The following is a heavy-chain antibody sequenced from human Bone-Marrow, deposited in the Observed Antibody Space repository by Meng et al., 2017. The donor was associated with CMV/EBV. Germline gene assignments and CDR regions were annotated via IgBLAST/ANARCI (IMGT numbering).Heavy chain of an antibody. J-gene: IGHJ6*02. Sequence: ASVKVSCKASGYTFTGYYMHWVRQAPGQGLEWMGWINPNSGGTNYAQKFQGRVTMTRDTSISTAYMELRSLRSDDTAVYYCARVRDDFWSGWGEGDYGMDVWGQGITVTVSS. CDR1: GYTFTGYY. CDR2: INPNSGGT. CDR3: ARVRDDFWSGWGEGDYGMDV. V-gene: IGHV1-2*02. D-gene: IGHD3-3*01.